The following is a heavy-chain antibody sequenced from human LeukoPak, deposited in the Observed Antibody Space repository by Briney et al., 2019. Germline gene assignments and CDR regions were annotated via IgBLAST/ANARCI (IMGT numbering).Heavy chain of an antibody. CDR3: ARLQPDIVVVPAAGDY. D-gene: IGHD2-2*01. CDR2: IYHSGST. V-gene: IGHV4-59*08. J-gene: IGHJ4*02. CDR1: GGSISSYY. Sequence: SETLSLTCTVSGGSISSYYWSWIRQPAGKGLEWIGSIYHSGSTYYNPSLKSRVTISVDTSKNQFSLKLSSVTAADTAVYYCARLQPDIVVVPAAGDYWGQGTLVTVSS.